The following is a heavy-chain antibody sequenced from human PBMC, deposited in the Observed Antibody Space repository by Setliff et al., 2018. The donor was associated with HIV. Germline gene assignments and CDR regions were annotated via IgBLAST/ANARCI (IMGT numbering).Heavy chain of an antibody. CDR3: ARGKRAMVRGVIITPAFDI. J-gene: IGHJ3*02. CDR2: INTNTGNP. D-gene: IGHD3-10*01. Sequence: GASVKVSCKASGYTFTSYAMNWVRQAPGQGLEWMGWINTNTGNPTYAQGFTGRFVFPLDTSVSTAYLQISSLKAEDTAVYYCARGKRAMVRGVIITPAFDIWGQGTMVTGSS. V-gene: IGHV7-4-1*02. CDR1: GYTFTSYA.